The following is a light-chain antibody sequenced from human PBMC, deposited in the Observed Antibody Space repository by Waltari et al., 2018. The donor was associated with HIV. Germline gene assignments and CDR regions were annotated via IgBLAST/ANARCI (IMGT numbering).Light chain of an antibody. V-gene: IGKV2-24*01. CDR1: HTLVHSDGNIY. Sequence: DIVLTQNPPSPPVTIGQPASISCRSRHTLVHSDGNIYLSWLQQRPGQPPRLLIYKASKRFSGVPDRFSGSGTGRDFTLKINKVEVEDIATYYCMQAKQLPLTFGQGTRLEIK. J-gene: IGKJ5*01. CDR2: KAS. CDR3: MQAKQLPLT.